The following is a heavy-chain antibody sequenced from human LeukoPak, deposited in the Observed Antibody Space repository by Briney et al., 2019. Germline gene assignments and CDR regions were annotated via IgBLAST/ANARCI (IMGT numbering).Heavy chain of an antibody. D-gene: IGHD5-12*01. CDR2: IGTSGDT. Sequence: GGSLRLSCAASGFTFSSYDMHWVRQATGKGLEWVSVIGTSGDTYYAGSVKGRFTISRDNAKNSLYLQMNSLRDEDAAVYYCARIRYGGYHFEYWGQGTLVTVSS. J-gene: IGHJ4*02. CDR3: ARIRYGGYHFEY. CDR1: GFTFSSYD. V-gene: IGHV3-13*04.